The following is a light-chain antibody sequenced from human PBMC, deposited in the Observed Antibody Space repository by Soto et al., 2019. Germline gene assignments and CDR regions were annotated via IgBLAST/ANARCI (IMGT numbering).Light chain of an antibody. Sequence: EIVLTQSPGTLSLSPGERATLSCRASQSVSSSYLAWYQQKPGQAPRLLIYDASNRATGIPARFSGSGSGTDFTLIISRLEPEDFAVYYCQQFAGSFGGGTKVDIK. J-gene: IGKJ4*02. CDR1: QSVSSSY. V-gene: IGKV3-20*01. CDR3: QQFAGS. CDR2: DAS.